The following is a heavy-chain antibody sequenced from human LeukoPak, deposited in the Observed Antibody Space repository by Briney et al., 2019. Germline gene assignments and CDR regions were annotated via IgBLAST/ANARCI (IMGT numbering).Heavy chain of an antibody. D-gene: IGHD4-11*01. CDR3: ARDAEYPGTTMTTYYYYMDV. Sequence: PGGSLRLSCAASGFTFSSYGMSWVRQAPGKGLEWVSAISGSGGSTYYADSVKGRFTISRDNAKNSLYLQMNSLRAEDTGVYYCARDAEYPGTTMTTYYYYMDVWGKGTTVTISS. V-gene: IGHV3-23*01. CDR1: GFTFSSYG. CDR2: ISGSGGST. J-gene: IGHJ6*03.